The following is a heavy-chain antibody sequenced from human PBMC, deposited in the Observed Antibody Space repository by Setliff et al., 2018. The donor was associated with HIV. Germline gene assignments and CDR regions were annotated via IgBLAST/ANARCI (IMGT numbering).Heavy chain of an antibody. D-gene: IGHD3-3*01. CDR2: IYYSGST. CDR1: GGSTTSGGYY. J-gene: IGHJ4*02. Sequence: TSETLSLTCSVSGGSTTSGGYYWSWIRQHPGKGLAYIGYIYYSGSTYYNPSLKSRVTMSIDTSTQQFFLNVTSVTAADTAVYYCAGFSYNFWVYRFDHWGQGALVTVSS. V-gene: IGHV4-31*03. CDR3: AGFSYNFWVYRFDH.